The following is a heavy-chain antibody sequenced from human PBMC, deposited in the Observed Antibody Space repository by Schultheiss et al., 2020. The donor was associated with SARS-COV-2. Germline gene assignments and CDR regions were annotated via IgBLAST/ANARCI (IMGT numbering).Heavy chain of an antibody. CDR3: ARGAHGYYYGMDV. CDR2: VYTTGST. J-gene: IGHJ6*02. CDR1: GVSISSGSNH. Sequence: SQTLSLTCTVSGVSISSGSNHWSWIRQPAGKGLEWIGRVYTTGSTNYNPSLKSRVTMSVDTSKNQLSLKLSSVTAADTAVYYCARGAHGYYYGMDVWGQGTTVTVSS. V-gene: IGHV4-61*02.